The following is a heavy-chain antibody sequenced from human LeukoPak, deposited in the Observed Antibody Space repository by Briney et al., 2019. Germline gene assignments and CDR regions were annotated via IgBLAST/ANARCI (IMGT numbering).Heavy chain of an antibody. CDR3: TTDWAPTYYYDSSGYYPYDY. V-gene: IGHV3-15*01. J-gene: IGHJ4*02. D-gene: IGHD3-22*01. CDR1: GFTFSNAW. CDR2: IKSKTDGGTT. Sequence: GGSLRLSCAASGFTFSNAWMSWVRQAPGKGLEWVGRIKSKTDGGTTDYAAPGKGRFTISRDDSKNTLYLQMNSLKTEDTAVYYCTTDWAPTYYYDSSGYYPYDYWGQGTLVTVSS.